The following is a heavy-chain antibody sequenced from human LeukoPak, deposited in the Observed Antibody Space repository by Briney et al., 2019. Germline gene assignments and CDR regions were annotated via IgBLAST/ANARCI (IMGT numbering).Heavy chain of an antibody. CDR2: IWYDGSNK. Sequence: PGRSLRLSCAASGFTFSSYGMHWVRQAPGKGLEWVAVIWYDGSNKYYADSVKGRFTISRDNSKNTLYLQMNSLRAEDTAVYYCARGTGYCSGGSCYSSWFDPWGQGTLVTVYS. V-gene: IGHV3-33*01. CDR3: ARGTGYCSGGSCYSSWFDP. CDR1: GFTFSSYG. D-gene: IGHD2-15*01. J-gene: IGHJ5*02.